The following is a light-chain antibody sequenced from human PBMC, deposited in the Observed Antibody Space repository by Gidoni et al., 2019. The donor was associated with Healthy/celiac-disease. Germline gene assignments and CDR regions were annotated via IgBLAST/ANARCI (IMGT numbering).Light chain of an antibody. CDR3: QQRNTL. CDR1: QSVSSY. J-gene: IGKJ4*01. V-gene: IGKV3-11*01. CDR2: DAS. Sequence: DIVLTQSPATLSLSPGERATLSCRASQSVSSYLAWYQQKHGQAPRLLIYDASNRATGIPARFSGSGSGTDFTLTISSLEPEDFALDYCQQRNTLFGGGTKVEIK.